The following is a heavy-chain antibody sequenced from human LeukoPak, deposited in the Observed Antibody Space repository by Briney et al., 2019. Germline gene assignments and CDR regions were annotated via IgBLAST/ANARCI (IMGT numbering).Heavy chain of an antibody. CDR2: IIPIFGTA. V-gene: IGHV1-69*13. CDR3: ARALCSGGSCYGNWFDP. J-gene: IGHJ5*02. D-gene: IGHD2-15*01. Sequence: ASVKVSCKASGGTFSSYAISWVRQAPGQGLEWVGGIIPIFGTANYAQKFQGRVTITADESTSTAYMELSSLRAEDTAVYYCARALCSGGSCYGNWFDPWGQGTLVTVSS. CDR1: GGTFSSYA.